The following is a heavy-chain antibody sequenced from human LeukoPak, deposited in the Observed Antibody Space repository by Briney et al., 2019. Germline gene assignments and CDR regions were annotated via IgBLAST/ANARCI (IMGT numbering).Heavy chain of an antibody. CDR3: ARDPGLNV. Sequence: GGSLRLSCAASGFTVSNYWMSWVRQARGKGLEWVANIKQDGSEKYYVDSVKGRFTISRDNAKNSLYLQMNSLRAGDTAVYYCARDPGLNVWGQGTLVTVSS. CDR1: GFTVSNYW. J-gene: IGHJ4*02. D-gene: IGHD3-16*01. CDR2: IKQDGSEK. V-gene: IGHV3-7*01.